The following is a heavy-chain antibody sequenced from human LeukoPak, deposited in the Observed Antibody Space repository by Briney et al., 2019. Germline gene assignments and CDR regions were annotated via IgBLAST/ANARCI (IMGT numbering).Heavy chain of an antibody. CDR2: INHSGST. Sequence: SETLSLTSAVYGGSFSGYYWSWIRQPPGKGLEWIGEINHSGSTNYNPSLKSRVTISVDTSKNQFSLKLSSVTAADTAVYYCARGFRVWGVHDYWGQGTLVTVSS. V-gene: IGHV4-34*01. CDR3: ARGFRVWGVHDY. CDR1: GGSFSGYY. D-gene: IGHD3-10*01. J-gene: IGHJ4*02.